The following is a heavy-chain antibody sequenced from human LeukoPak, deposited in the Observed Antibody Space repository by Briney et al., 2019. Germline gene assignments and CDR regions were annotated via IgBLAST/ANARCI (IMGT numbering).Heavy chain of an antibody. D-gene: IGHD2-2*01. CDR3: ARGLVKPAAMWVYYYYYMDV. CDR1: GFTFSTHG. Sequence: PGGSLRLSCAASGFTFSTHGMHWVRQAPGKGLEWVAFIRYDGINKYYADSVKGRFTISRDSFKNTLYLQMNSLRPEDTAVYYCARGLVKPAAMWVYYYYYMDVWGKGTTVTISS. V-gene: IGHV3-30*02. CDR2: IRYDGINK. J-gene: IGHJ6*03.